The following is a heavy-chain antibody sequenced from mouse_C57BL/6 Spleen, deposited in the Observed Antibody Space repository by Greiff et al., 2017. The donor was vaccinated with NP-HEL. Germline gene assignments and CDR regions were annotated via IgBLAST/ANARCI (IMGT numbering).Heavy chain of an antibody. V-gene: IGHV2-6*03. J-gene: IGHJ4*01. D-gene: IGHD1-1*01. Sequence: VQVVESGPGLVAPSQSLSITCTVSGFSLTSYGVHWVRQPPGKGLEWLVVIWSDGSTTYNSALKSRLSISKDNSKSQVFLKMNSLQTDDTAMYYCARGDYYGSQYYYAMDYWGQRTSVTVSS. CDR2: IWSDGST. CDR3: ARGDYYGSQYYYAMDY. CDR1: GFSLTSYG.